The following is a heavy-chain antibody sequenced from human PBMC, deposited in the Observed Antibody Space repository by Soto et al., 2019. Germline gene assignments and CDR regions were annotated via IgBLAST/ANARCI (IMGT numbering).Heavy chain of an antibody. D-gene: IGHD3-10*01. CDR1: GFTFSSYS. CDR3: GRDNNFYASGRGVDY. CDR2: ITSSSNQI. J-gene: IGHJ4*02. V-gene: IGHV3-21*01. Sequence: EVQLVESGGGLVEPGGSLRLSCAASGFTFSSYSMNWVRQAPGKGLEWVSSITSSSNQIHYTDSVKGRFTISRDNAKNSLYLQMNSLRAEDTAIYYCGRDNNFYASGRGVDYWGQGTLVTVSS.